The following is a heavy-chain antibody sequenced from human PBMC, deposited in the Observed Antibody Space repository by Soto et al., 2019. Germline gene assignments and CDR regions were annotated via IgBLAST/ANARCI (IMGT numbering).Heavy chain of an antibody. V-gene: IGHV3-23*01. J-gene: IGHJ4*02. CDR2: ISGSGGST. CDR1: GFTFSSYD. CDR3: SKSNGWYAELDY. D-gene: IGHD2-8*01. Sequence: EVQLLESGGGLVQPGGSLRLSCAASGFTFSSYDMSWVRQAPGKGLEWVSAISGSGGSTYYEDSVKGRLTFSRENSKHTLYLQMNSLSAEDTAVYGWSKSNGWYAELDYGGQGTLVTVSS.